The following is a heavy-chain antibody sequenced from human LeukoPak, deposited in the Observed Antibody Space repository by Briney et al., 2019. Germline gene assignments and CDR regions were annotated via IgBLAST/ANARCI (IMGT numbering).Heavy chain of an antibody. CDR3: AKEVDTAMVPKGYFDL. Sequence: GGSLRLSCAASGFTFSSYAMSWVRQAPGKGLEWVSAISGSGGSTYYADSVKGRFTISRDNSKNTLYLQMNSLRAEDTAVYYCAKEVDTAMVPKGYFDLWGRGTLVTVSS. D-gene: IGHD5-18*01. CDR2: ISGSGGST. CDR1: GFTFSSYA. J-gene: IGHJ2*01. V-gene: IGHV3-23*01.